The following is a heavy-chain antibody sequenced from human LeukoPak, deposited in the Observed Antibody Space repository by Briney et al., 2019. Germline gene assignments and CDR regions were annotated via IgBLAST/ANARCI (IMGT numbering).Heavy chain of an antibody. D-gene: IGHD4-17*01. V-gene: IGHV1-2*02. Sequence: GAPVKVSCKASGYTFSDYYIHWVRQAPGQGLEWMGWINPNSGGTNYGQKFQGRVTMTRDTSISTAYMELSRLRSDDTAVHYCAREEQDGDYVGFIDYWGQGTLVTVSS. CDR2: INPNSGGT. CDR3: AREEQDGDYVGFIDY. J-gene: IGHJ4*02. CDR1: GYTFSDYY.